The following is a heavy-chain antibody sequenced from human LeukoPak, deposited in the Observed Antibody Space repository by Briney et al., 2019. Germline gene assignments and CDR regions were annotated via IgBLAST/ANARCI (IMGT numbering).Heavy chain of an antibody. Sequence: SETLSLTXAVSGYSISSGYYWGWIRQPPGKGLERIGSIYHSGSTYYNPSLKSRVTISVDTSKNQFSLKLSSVTAADTAVYYCARPYYDFWSGYFLYWGQGTLVTVSS. CDR3: ARPYYDFWSGYFLY. V-gene: IGHV4-38-2*01. J-gene: IGHJ4*02. D-gene: IGHD3-3*01. CDR2: IYHSGST. CDR1: GYSISSGYY.